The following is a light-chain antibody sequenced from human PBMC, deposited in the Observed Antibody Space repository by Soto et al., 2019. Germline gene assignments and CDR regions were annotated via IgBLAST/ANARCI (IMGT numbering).Light chain of an antibody. J-gene: IGKJ1*01. Sequence: IQMTQSPSSLSASVGDRVTITCRASQSISSYLNWYQQKPGKAPKLLIYAASSLQSGVPSRFSGSGSRTDFTLTISRLQPEDFANYYCQQSYSTPPTFGQGTKVEIK. V-gene: IGKV1-39*01. CDR1: QSISSY. CDR2: AAS. CDR3: QQSYSTPPT.